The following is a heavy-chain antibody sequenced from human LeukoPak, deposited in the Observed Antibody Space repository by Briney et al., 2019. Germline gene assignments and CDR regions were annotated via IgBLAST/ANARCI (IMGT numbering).Heavy chain of an antibody. D-gene: IGHD1-26*01. CDR3: IRGEAHDS. V-gene: IGHV3-74*01. Sequence: GGSLRLPCTACGFTFTSYWMQWVRQAPGEGLVWISCINNDGSSTNYANSVKDQFTISRDNSMNTVYPQMASLRTEDTAVYYCIRGEAHDSWGQGTLITVSS. CDR2: INNDGSST. J-gene: IGHJ4*02. CDR1: GFTFTSYW.